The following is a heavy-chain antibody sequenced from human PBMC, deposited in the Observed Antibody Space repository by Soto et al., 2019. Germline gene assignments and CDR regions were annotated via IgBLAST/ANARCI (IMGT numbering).Heavy chain of an antibody. Sequence: PSETLSLTCTVSGGSITSSKHYWSWIRQHPGKGLEWIGYIYLSGFTYSNPSLKSRVTISVDRSKNQFSLKLSSVTAADTAVYYCARTPDIWGQGTMVTVSS. V-gene: IGHV4-30-4*08. CDR3: ARTPDI. CDR2: IYLSGFT. J-gene: IGHJ3*02. CDR1: GGSITSSKHY.